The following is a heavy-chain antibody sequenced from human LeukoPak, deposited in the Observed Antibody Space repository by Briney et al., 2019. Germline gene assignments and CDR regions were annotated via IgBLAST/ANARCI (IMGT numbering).Heavy chain of an antibody. D-gene: IGHD3-10*01. Sequence: GGSLRLSCAASGFTFSSYAMHWVRQAPGKRLEYVSAISSNGGSTYYANSVKGRFTISRDNFKNTLYLQMGSLRAEDMAVYYCARVGSSGSYYNTFFDYWGQGTLVTVSS. CDR3: ARVGSSGSYYNTFFDY. CDR1: GFTFSSYA. V-gene: IGHV3-64*01. CDR2: ISSNGGST. J-gene: IGHJ4*02.